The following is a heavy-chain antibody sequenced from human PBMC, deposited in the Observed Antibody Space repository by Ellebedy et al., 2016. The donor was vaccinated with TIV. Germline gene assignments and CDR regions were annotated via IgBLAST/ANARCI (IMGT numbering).Heavy chain of an antibody. CDR2: INPSGGST. CDR3: ARGDSSSSFDY. Sequence: ASVKVSXXASGYTFTSYYMHWVRQAPGQGLEWMGIINPSGGSTSYAQKFQGRVTMTRDTSTSTVYMELSRLRSDDTAVYYCARGDSSSSFDYWGQGTLVTVSS. J-gene: IGHJ4*02. V-gene: IGHV1-46*01. D-gene: IGHD6-6*01. CDR1: GYTFTSYY.